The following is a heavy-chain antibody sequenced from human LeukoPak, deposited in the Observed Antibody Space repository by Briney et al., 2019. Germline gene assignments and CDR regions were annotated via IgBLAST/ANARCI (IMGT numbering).Heavy chain of an antibody. CDR1: SYTFTSYG. D-gene: IGHD3-10*01. CDR2: ISAYNGNT. Sequence: ASVKVSCKASSYTFTSYGISWVRQAPGQGLEWMGWISAYNGNTNYAQKLQGRVTMTTDTSTSTAYMELRSLRSDDTAVYYCARDLRTMVRGESDYWGQGTLVTVSS. J-gene: IGHJ4*02. V-gene: IGHV1-18*01. CDR3: ARDLRTMVRGESDY.